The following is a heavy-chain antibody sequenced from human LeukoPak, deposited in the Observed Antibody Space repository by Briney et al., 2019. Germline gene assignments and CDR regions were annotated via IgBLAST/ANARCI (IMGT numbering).Heavy chain of an antibody. J-gene: IGHJ5*02. V-gene: IGHV5-51*01. CDR1: GFIFTAYW. Sequence: KDGESLKISCKTSGFIFTAYWIVWVRQVPGKGLECVGMIAPGDPATRYSPSFQGQVTMSADTSLTTAYLQWDSLKASDTAMYYCALRAGYGSVRAYADWLDPWGQGTLVTVSS. CDR2: IAPGDPAT. D-gene: IGHD3-10*01. CDR3: ALRAGYGSVRAYADWLDP.